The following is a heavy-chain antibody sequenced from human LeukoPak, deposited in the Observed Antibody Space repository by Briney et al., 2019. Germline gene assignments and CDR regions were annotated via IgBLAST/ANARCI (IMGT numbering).Heavy chain of an antibody. V-gene: IGHV3-23*01. CDR2: ISGSDGTT. D-gene: IGHD1-14*01. CDR3: ARVLGTPKNNYYYYYMDV. Sequence: GGSQRLSCAASGFTFSSYAMSWVRQAPGKGLEWVSSISGSDGTTYYADSVKGRFTISRDNSKYTLSLQMNSLRAEDTAVYYCARVLGTPKNNYYYYYMDVWGKGTTVTVSS. CDR1: GFTFSSYA. J-gene: IGHJ6*03.